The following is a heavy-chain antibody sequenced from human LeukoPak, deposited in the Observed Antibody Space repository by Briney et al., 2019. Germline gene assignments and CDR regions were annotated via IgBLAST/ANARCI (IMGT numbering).Heavy chain of an antibody. J-gene: IGHJ4*02. V-gene: IGHV3-21*01. CDR2: ISSSSSYI. CDR3: ARTALSGLYYDFWSGYYLVYFDY. D-gene: IGHD3-3*01. CDR1: GSTFSSYS. Sequence: GGSLRLSCAASGSTFSSYSMNWVRQAPGKGLEWVSSISSSSSYIYYADSVKGRFTISRDNAKNSLYLQMNSLRAEDTAVYYCARTALSGLYYDFWSGYYLVYFDYWGQGTLVTVSS.